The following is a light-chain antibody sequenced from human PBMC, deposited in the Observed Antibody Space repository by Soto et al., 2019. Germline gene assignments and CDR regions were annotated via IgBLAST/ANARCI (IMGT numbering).Light chain of an antibody. CDR3: HQYGSSPWT. J-gene: IGKJ1*01. CDR1: QGVSATY. V-gene: IGKV3-20*01. Sequence: EIVLTQSPGTLSLSPGERATLSCRASQGVSATYLAWFQQKPGQAPRLLIYGASSRATGVPDRFSGSGSGTEFTLTISSLQSEDFAVYYCHQYGSSPWTLGQGTKVDI. CDR2: GAS.